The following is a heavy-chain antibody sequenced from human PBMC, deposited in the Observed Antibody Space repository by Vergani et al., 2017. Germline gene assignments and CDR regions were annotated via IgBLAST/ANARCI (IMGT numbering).Heavy chain of an antibody. V-gene: IGHV3-11*03. CDR3: ARSRSYTIFGVVIVDAFDI. J-gene: IGHJ3*02. D-gene: IGHD3-3*01. CDR2: ISSSSSYT. Sequence: VQLLESGGGLVKPGGSLRLSCAASGFTFSDYYMSWIRQAPGKGLEWVSYISSSSSYTNYADSVKGRFTISRDNAKNSLYLQMNSLRAEDTAVYYCARSRSYTIFGVVIVDAFDIWGQGTMVTVSS. CDR1: GFTFSDYY.